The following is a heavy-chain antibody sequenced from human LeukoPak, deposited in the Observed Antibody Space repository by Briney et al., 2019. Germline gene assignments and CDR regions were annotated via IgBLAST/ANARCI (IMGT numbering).Heavy chain of an antibody. CDR1: GGSFSGYY. CDR3: ARDRLQFWSGYLFRYFDL. V-gene: IGHV4-34*01. J-gene: IGHJ2*01. Sequence: PSETLSLTCAVYGGSFSGYYWSWIRQPPGKGLEWIGEINHSGSTNYNPSLKSRVTISVDTSKNQFSLKLSSVTAADTAVYYCARDRLQFWSGYLFRYFDLWGRGTLVTVSS. CDR2: INHSGST. D-gene: IGHD3-3*01.